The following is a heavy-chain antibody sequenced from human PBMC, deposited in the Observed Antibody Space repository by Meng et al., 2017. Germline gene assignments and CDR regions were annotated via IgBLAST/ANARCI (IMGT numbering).Heavy chain of an antibody. Sequence: GESLKISCKGSGYSFTSYWIGWVRQMPGKGLEWMGIIYPGDSDTRYSPSFQGQVTISADKSISTAYLQWSSLKASDTAVYYCARGSSGYYGVDAFDIWGQGTMVTVSS. J-gene: IGHJ3*02. D-gene: IGHD3-22*01. V-gene: IGHV5-51*01. CDR2: IYPGDSDT. CDR1: GYSFTSYW. CDR3: ARGSSGYYGVDAFDI.